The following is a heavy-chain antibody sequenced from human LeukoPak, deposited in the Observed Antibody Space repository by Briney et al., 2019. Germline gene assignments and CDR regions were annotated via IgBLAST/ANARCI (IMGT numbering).Heavy chain of an antibody. J-gene: IGHJ4*02. CDR2: IIPIFGTA. D-gene: IGHD6-13*01. CDR1: GGTFSSYA. CDR3: ATSKKKQQPTTVFDY. V-gene: IGHV1-69*05. Sequence: SVKVSCKASGGTFSSYAISWVRQAPGQGLEWMGGIIPIFGTANYAQKFQGRVTITTDESTSTAYMELSSLRSEDTAVYYCATSKKKQQPTTVFDYWGQGTLVTVSS.